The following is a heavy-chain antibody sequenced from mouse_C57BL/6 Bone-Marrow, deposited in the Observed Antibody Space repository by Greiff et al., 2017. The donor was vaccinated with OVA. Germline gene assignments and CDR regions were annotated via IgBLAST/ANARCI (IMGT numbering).Heavy chain of an antibody. CDR1: GYTFTSYW. J-gene: IGHJ1*03. CDR3: ARREVYYGYDGYFDV. D-gene: IGHD2-2*01. Sequence: QVQLQQPGAELVRPGTSVKLSCKASGYTFTSYWMHWVKQRPGQGLEWIGVIDPSDSYTNYNQKFKGKATLTVDTSSSTAYMPLTSLTSEDSAVYDCARREVYYGYDGYFDVWGTGTTVTVSS. V-gene: IGHV1-59*01. CDR2: IDPSDSYT.